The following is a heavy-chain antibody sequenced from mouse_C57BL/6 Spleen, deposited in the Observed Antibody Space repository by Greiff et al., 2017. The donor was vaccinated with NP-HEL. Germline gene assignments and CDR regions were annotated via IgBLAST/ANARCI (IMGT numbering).Heavy chain of an antibody. CDR1: GFTFSSYG. Sequence: VQLKESGGDLVKPGGSLKLSCAASGFTFSSYGMSWVRQTPDKRLEWVATISSGGSYTYYPDSVKGRFTISRDNAKNTLYLQMSSLKSEDTAMYYCARHTDSNYYAMDYWGQGTSVTVSS. V-gene: IGHV5-6*01. D-gene: IGHD2-5*01. CDR2: ISSGGSYT. J-gene: IGHJ4*01. CDR3: ARHTDSNYYAMDY.